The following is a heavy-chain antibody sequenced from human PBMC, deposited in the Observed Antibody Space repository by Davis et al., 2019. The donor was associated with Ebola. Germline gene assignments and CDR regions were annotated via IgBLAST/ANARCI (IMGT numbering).Heavy chain of an antibody. V-gene: IGHV5-51*01. D-gene: IGHD6-19*01. CDR3: ARGEDNYGWTSGWYFDP. J-gene: IGHJ5*02. Sequence: GESLKISCRGSGYIFSDSWISWVRQTPGKALEWMGIIFPRDSDTRYTPSFQGQVTISVDKSISTTYLQWSSLKASDSATYYCARGEDNYGWTSGWYFDPWGQGTLVTVSS. CDR2: IFPRDSDT. CDR1: GYIFSDSW.